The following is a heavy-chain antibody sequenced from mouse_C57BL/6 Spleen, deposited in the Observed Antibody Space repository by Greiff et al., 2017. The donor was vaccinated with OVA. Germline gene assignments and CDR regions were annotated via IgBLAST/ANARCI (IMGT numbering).Heavy chain of an antibody. Sequence: EVKLVESGGGLVKPGGSLKLSCAASGFTFSSYAMSWVRQTPEKRLEWVATISDGGSYTYYPDNVKGRFTISRDNAKNNLYLQMRHLKSEDTAVYYCARDRDGYCDYWGQGTTLTVSS. V-gene: IGHV5-4*01. J-gene: IGHJ2*01. D-gene: IGHD2-3*01. CDR2: ISDGGSYT. CDR1: GFTFSSYA. CDR3: ARDRDGYCDY.